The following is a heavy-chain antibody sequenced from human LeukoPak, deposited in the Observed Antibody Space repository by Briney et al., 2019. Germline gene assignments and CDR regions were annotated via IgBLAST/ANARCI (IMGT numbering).Heavy chain of an antibody. CDR2: IRYGGNNQ. Sequence: QPGGSLRLSCAASGFTFNNYGMHWVRQAPGKGLEWVAFIRYGGNNQYYADSVKGRFTISRDNAKNTLYLQMNSLKGDDTAVYYCAKDYGDTQDDAFDIWGQGTMVTVSS. CDR3: AKDYGDTQDDAFDI. V-gene: IGHV3-30*02. CDR1: GFTFNNYG. D-gene: IGHD4-17*01. J-gene: IGHJ3*02.